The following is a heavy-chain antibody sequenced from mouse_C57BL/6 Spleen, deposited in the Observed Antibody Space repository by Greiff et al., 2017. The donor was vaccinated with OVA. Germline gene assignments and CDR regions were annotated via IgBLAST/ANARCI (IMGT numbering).Heavy chain of an antibody. J-gene: IGHJ2*01. CDR1: GYAFSSSW. CDR3: ARDYGSSLFDY. CDR2: IYPGDGDT. D-gene: IGHD1-1*01. V-gene: IGHV1-82*01. Sequence: VKLMESGPELVKPGASVKISCKASGYAFSSSWMNWVKQKPGKGLEWIGRIYPGDGDTNYNGKFKGKATLTADKSSSTAYMQLSSLTSEDSAVYFCARDYGSSLFDYWGQGTTLTVSS.